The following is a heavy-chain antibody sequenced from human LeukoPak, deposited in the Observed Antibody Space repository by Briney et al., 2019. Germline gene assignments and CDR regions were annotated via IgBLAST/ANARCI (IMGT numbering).Heavy chain of an antibody. D-gene: IGHD3-22*01. CDR3: AREFDSSGYYLYAIDY. Sequence: PSETLSLTCTVSGASISSGSYYWGWIRQPPGKGLEWIGSIYYSGSTYYNPSLKSRVTISVDTSKNQFSLKLSSVTAADTAVYYCAREFDSSGYYLYAIDYWGQGTLVTVSS. CDR2: IYYSGST. CDR1: GASISSGSYY. J-gene: IGHJ4*02. V-gene: IGHV4-39*07.